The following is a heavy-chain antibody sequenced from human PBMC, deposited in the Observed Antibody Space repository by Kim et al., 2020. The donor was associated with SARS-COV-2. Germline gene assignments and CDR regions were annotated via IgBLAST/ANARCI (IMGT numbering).Heavy chain of an antibody. V-gene: IGHV4-34*01. CDR3: ARGRSLRYFDWPRGLLFDY. Sequence: SETLSLTCAVYGGSFSGYYWSWIRQPPGKGLEWIGEINHSGSTNYNPSLKSRVTISVDTSKNQFSLKLSSVTAADTAVYYCARGRSLRYFDWPRGLLFDYWGQGTLVTVSS. D-gene: IGHD3-9*01. CDR2: INHSGST. J-gene: IGHJ4*02. CDR1: GGSFSGYY.